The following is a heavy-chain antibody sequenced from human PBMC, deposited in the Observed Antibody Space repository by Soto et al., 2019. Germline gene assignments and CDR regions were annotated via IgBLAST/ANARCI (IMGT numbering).Heavy chain of an antibody. D-gene: IGHD1-1*01. CDR1: GGSISSYY. Sequence: SGGSISSYYWSWIRQPPGKGLEWIGYIYYSGSTNYNPSLKSRVTISVDTSKNQFSLKLSSVTAADTAVYYCARVGRGWNDGSYYYGMDVWGQGTTVTVSS. CDR2: IYYSGST. CDR3: ARVGRGWNDGSYYYGMDV. V-gene: IGHV4-59*01. J-gene: IGHJ6*02.